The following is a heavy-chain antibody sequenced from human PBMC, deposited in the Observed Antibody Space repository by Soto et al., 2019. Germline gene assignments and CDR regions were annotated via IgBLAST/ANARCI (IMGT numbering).Heavy chain of an antibody. D-gene: IGHD2-2*01. CDR3: AIVPDR. V-gene: IGHV4-30-2*01. J-gene: IGHJ5*02. CDR2: IYHSGRT. Sequence: QLQLQESGSGLVKPAQTLSLTCAVSGGSISSGCYSWSWIRQPPGKGLEWIGYIYHSGRTYYNPSLKSRVTISVDRSKNQFSLKLSSVTAAYTAVYYCAIVPDRWGQGTMVTVSS. CDR1: GGSISSGCYS.